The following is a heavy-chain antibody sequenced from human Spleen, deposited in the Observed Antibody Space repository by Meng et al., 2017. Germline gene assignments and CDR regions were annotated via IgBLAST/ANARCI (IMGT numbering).Heavy chain of an antibody. D-gene: IGHD1-26*01. CDR1: GGSVSSGGYY. CDR3: ARDNVGRGFDS. Sequence: QVQLQESGPGLLRPSGTLSLPCTVSGGSVSSGGYYWSWIRQPPGKGLEWIGYIYYNGKTKYNPSLKSRVTISEDTSKNRFSLRLASMTAADTAVYYCARDNVGRGFDSWDQGTLVTVSS. V-gene: IGHV4-61*03. J-gene: IGHJ4*02. CDR2: IYYNGKT.